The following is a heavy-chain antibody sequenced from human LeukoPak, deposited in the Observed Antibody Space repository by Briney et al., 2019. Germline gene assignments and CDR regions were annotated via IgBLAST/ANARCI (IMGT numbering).Heavy chain of an antibody. D-gene: IGHD3-22*01. CDR2: INHSGST. CDR1: GGSFSGYY. J-gene: IGHJ4*02. Sequence: PSETLSLTCAVYGGSFSGYYWSWIRQPPGKGLEWIGEINHSGSTNYNPSLKSRVTISVDTSKNQFSLKLSSVTAADTAVYYCARASRVTYYYDSSGRRFDYWGQGTLVTVSS. CDR3: ARASRVTYYYDSSGRRFDY. V-gene: IGHV4-34*01.